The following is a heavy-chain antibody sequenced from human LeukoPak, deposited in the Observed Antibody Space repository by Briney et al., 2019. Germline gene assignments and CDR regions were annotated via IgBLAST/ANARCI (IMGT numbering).Heavy chain of an antibody. J-gene: IGHJ4*02. CDR3: ARNLYGGNSWDVFDY. CDR1: GGTFSSYF. D-gene: IGHD4-23*01. Sequence: SVKVSCKASGGTFSSYFINWVRQAPGQGLEWMGGIMPISGTANHAQKFQGRVTITADKSTSTAYMELSSLRSEDTAVYYCARNLYGGNSWDVFDYWGQGTLVTVSS. CDR2: IMPISGTA. V-gene: IGHV1-69*06.